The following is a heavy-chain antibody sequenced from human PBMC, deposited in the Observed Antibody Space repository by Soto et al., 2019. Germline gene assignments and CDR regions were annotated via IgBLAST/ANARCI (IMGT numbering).Heavy chain of an antibody. CDR3: VTDLHEPLAADARREAN. CDR1: GFTFSSYE. J-gene: IGHJ4*02. V-gene: IGHV3-48*03. D-gene: IGHD6-25*01. CDR2: ISSSGTGA. Sequence: GGSLRLSCAASGFTFSSYEMHWVRQAPGKGLEWISYISSSGTGAYYADSVRGRFTMSRDNTKNSVSLQMYSLLAEDTDIYYSVTDLHEPLAADARREANWGQGTQVTVS.